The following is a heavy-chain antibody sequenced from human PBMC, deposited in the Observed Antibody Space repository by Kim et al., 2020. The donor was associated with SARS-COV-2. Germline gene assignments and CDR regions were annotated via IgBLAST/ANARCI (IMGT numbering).Heavy chain of an antibody. D-gene: IGHD5-12*01. J-gene: IGHJ6*02. CDR3: VRDKGSGYTGMGV. CDR2: ISSDGRT. CDR1: GLTVSSNY. Sequence: GGSLRLSCAASGLTVSSNYMSWVRQAPGKGLEWVSVISSDGRTEYTDTVKGRFTISRDISKNTVYLQMNSLRAEDTAVSYCVRDKGSGYTGMGVWGQGTTVTVSS. V-gene: IGHV3-53*01.